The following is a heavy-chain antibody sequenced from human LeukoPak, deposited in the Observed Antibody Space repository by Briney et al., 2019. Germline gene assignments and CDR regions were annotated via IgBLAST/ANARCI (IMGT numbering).Heavy chain of an antibody. D-gene: IGHD2-21*02. V-gene: IGHV5-51*01. J-gene: IGHJ5*02. Sequence: KIGESLKISCKGSGYSFTSYWIGWVRQMPGKGLEWMGIIYPGDSDTRYSPSFQGQVTISADKSICTAYLQWSSLKASDTAMYYCARRVVTAIYGNWFDPWGQGTLVTVSS. CDR1: GYSFTSYW. CDR2: IYPGDSDT. CDR3: ARRVVTAIYGNWFDP.